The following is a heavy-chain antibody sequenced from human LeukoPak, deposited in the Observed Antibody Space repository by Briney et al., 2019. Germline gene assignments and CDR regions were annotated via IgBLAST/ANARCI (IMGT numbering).Heavy chain of an antibody. CDR2: INAGNGNT. D-gene: IGHD1-1*01. V-gene: IGHV1-3*03. CDR3: ARVGLAGTTRVVWFDP. CDR1: GYTFTSYA. Sequence: ASVKVSCKASGYTFTSYAMHWVRQAPGQRLEWMGWINAGNGNTKYSQEFQGRVTITRDTSASTAYMELSSLRSEDMAVYYCARVGLAGTTRVVWFDPWGQGTLVAVSS. J-gene: IGHJ5*02.